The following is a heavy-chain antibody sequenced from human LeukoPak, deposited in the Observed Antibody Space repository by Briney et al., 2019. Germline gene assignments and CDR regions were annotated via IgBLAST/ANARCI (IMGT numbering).Heavy chain of an antibody. V-gene: IGHV1-18*01. J-gene: IGHJ4*02. CDR3: ARTSSPVHYFDY. D-gene: IGHD3-10*01. CDR1: GYTFTSYG. Sequence: ASVKVSCKASGYTFTSYGISWVRQAPGQGLEWMGWISAYNGNTNYAQKLQGRVTITTDTSTSTAYMELRSLRSDDTAVYYCARTSSPVHYFDYWGQGTLVTVSS. CDR2: ISAYNGNT.